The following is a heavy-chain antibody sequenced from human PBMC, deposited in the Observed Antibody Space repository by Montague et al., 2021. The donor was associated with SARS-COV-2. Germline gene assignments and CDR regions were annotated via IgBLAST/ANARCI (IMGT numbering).Heavy chain of an antibody. CDR2: IGWDNDK. CDR3: ARIVSVVVPGDVPQMYYFGMDV. Sequence: PALVKPTQTLTLTCSFSGFSLSTSAMSVTWIRQPPGKALEWLARIGWDNDKYYSTSLKARLTISKDTSKNQVVLTLTNVDPFDTATYYCARIVSVVVPGDVPQMYYFGMDVWGQGTTVIVSS. CDR1: GFSLSTSAMS. J-gene: IGHJ6*02. V-gene: IGHV2-70*11. D-gene: IGHD3-16*02.